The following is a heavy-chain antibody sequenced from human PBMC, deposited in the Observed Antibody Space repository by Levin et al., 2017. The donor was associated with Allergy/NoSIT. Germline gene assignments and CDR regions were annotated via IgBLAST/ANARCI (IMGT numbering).Heavy chain of an antibody. Sequence: GESLKISCKGSGFISTDYWIAWLRQTPGKVLEWMAIIYPGDSDTRYSPSFQGQVTISADKSINVAYLQWSSLQASDTAMYYCARYECSTGSCSFDYWGQGTPVTVSS. CDR3: ARYECSTGSCSFDY. CDR2: IYPGDSDT. J-gene: IGHJ4*02. V-gene: IGHV5-51*01. CDR1: GFISTDYW. D-gene: IGHD2-15*01.